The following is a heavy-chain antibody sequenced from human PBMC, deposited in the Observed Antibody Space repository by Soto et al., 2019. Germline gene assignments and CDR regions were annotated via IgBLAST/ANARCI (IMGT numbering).Heavy chain of an antibody. CDR3: ARLSSGIDAFDI. Sequence: SETLSLTCTVSGGSISSYYWSWIRQPPGKGLEWIGYIYYSGSTNYNPSLKSRVTISVDTSKNQFSLKLSSVTAADTAVYYCARLSSGIDAFDIWGQGTMVTVSS. CDR1: GGSISSYY. CDR2: IYYSGST. D-gene: IGHD6-19*01. J-gene: IGHJ3*02. V-gene: IGHV4-59*01.